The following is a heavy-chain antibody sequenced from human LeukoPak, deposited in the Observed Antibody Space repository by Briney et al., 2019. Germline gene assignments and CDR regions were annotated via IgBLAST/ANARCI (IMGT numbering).Heavy chain of an antibody. D-gene: IGHD3-22*01. V-gene: IGHV3-23*01. J-gene: IGHJ3*02. Sequence: GGSLRLSCAASGFTFSSYAMSWVRQAPGKGLEWVSAISDSGGSTYYADSVKGRFTISRDNSKNTLYLQMNSLRAEDTAVYYCARGPNDYYDSSGHPNDAFDIWGQGAMVTVSS. CDR3: ARGPNDYYDSSGHPNDAFDI. CDR1: GFTFSSYA. CDR2: ISDSGGST.